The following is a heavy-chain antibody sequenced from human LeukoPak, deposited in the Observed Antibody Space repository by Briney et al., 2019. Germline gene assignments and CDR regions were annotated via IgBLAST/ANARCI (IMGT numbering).Heavy chain of an antibody. D-gene: IGHD6-19*01. V-gene: IGHV3-23*01. CDR3: ARVAAVAVSLWLIDP. Sequence: GGSLRLSCAASGFTFSSYAMNWVRQAPGKGLEWVSTISGNGGSTYYADSVKGRFTISRDNSKNTLYLQMNSLRAEDTAVYYCARVAAVAVSLWLIDPWGQGTLVTVSS. J-gene: IGHJ5*02. CDR2: ISGNGGST. CDR1: GFTFSSYA.